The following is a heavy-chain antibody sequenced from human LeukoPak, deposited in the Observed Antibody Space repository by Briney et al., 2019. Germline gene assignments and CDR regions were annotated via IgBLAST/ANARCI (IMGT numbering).Heavy chain of an antibody. J-gene: IGHJ4*02. V-gene: IGHV1-3*01. Sequence: ASVKASCKASGYTFTSYTMHWVRQAPGQRLEWMGWINAGNGNTKYSQKFQGRVTITRDTSASTAYMELSSLRSEGTAVYYCARWVAAAGKYYFDYWGQGTLVTVSS. D-gene: IGHD6-13*01. CDR1: GYTFTSYT. CDR3: ARWVAAAGKYYFDY. CDR2: INAGNGNT.